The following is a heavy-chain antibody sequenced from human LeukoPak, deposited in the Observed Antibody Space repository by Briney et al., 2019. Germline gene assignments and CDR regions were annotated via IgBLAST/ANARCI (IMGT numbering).Heavy chain of an antibody. CDR3: ARDLGGFDY. Sequence: GGSLRLSCAASGFTFSSYAMHWVRQAPGKGLEYVSAISSNGGSTYYANSVKSRFTISRDNSKNTLYLQMGSLRAEDMAVYYCARDLGGFDYWGQGTLVTVSS. J-gene: IGHJ4*02. CDR1: GFTFSSYA. D-gene: IGHD3-16*01. V-gene: IGHV3-64*01. CDR2: ISSNGGST.